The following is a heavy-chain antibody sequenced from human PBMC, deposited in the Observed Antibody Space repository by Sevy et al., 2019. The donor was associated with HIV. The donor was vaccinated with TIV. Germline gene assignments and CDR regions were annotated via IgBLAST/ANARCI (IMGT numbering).Heavy chain of an antibody. CDR1: GGSISSSSDY. J-gene: IGHJ5*02. CDR2: VHSRGMT. CDR3: ARHPSGYWFDP. V-gene: IGHV4-39*01. Sequence: SETLSLTCTVSGGSISSSSDYWGWIRQPPGRGLEWIGSVHSRGMTYYNPSLKSRVTLSIDTSKRQFSLELRSVTAADTAVYYCARHPSGYWFDPWGQGTLVTVSS.